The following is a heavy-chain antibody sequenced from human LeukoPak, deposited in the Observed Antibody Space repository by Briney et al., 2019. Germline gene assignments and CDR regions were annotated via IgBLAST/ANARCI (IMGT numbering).Heavy chain of an antibody. J-gene: IGHJ6*03. V-gene: IGHV4-34*01. D-gene: IGHD2-15*01. CDR3: ARTTEGYSGGPGYSYYYYMDV. CDR2: INHSGST. CDR1: GGSFSGYY. Sequence: PSETLSLTSAVYGGSFSGYYWSWIRQRPGKGLEWFGEINHSGSTNYNPSLKSRVTISVDTSKNQFSLKLSSVTAADTAVYYCARTTEGYSGGPGYSYYYYMDVWGKGTTVTTSS.